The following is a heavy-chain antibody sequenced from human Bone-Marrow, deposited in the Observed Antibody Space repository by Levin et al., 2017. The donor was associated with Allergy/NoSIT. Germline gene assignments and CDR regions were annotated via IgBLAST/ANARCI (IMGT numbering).Heavy chain of an antibody. D-gene: IGHD6-19*01. CDR3: AKHSDTSGLDY. J-gene: IGHJ4*02. V-gene: IGHV3-21*01. CDR2: ISSSSYYI. Sequence: PGGSLRLSCGASGFTFSTFSMTWVRQAPGKGLEWVSSISSSSYYIYYGTSMKGRFTISRDNSKSTVYLRMSSLRGEDTALYYCAKHSDTSGLDYWGQGPLVTVSS. CDR1: GFTFSTFS.